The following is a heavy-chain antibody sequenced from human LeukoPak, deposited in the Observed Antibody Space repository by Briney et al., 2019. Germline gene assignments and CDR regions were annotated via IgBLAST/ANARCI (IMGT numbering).Heavy chain of an antibody. Sequence: PGGSLRLSCAASGFTFSSYAMTWVRQAPGKGLEWVSGISASGGGSTYYADSVKGRFTVSRDASKNTLYLQMNSLRAEDTAVYYCAKDRSSYCTNGICYNREAYYFDHWGQGTLVTVSS. D-gene: IGHD2-8*01. V-gene: IGHV3-23*01. CDR1: GFTFSSYA. CDR3: AKDRSSYCTNGICYNREAYYFDH. J-gene: IGHJ4*02. CDR2: ISASGGGST.